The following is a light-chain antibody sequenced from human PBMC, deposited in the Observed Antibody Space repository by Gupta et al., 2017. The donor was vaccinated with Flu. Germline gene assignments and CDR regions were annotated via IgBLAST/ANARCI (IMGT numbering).Light chain of an antibody. CDR1: QAISNF. Sequence: GDRVPIPCRASQAISNFVAWYQQKPGKPPTLLIESASALQSGVPSRFSGSGSGTDFTLTISSFQPEGVATFYCQTYYSAPFTFGPGTKVEIK. CDR2: SAS. V-gene: IGKV1-27*01. CDR3: QTYYSAPFT. J-gene: IGKJ3*01.